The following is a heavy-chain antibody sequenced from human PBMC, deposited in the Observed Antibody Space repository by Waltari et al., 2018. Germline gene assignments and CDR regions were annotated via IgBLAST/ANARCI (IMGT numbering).Heavy chain of an antibody. D-gene: IGHD1-26*01. CDR1: GFPFRSSA. V-gene: IGHV3-23*01. CDR3: AKGGVGATGGDADY. Sequence: EVQLLESGVGTVQPGGSLRPARGASGFPFRSSALCWVRQAPGKGREWVSCISGSGGSTYYADSVKGGFTIYRDNSKNTLYLQMNSLRAEDTAVYYCAKGGVGATGGDADYWGQGTLVTVSS. J-gene: IGHJ4*02. CDR2: ISGSGGST.